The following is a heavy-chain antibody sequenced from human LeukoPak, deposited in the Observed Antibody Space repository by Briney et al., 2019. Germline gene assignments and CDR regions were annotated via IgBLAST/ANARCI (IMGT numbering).Heavy chain of an antibody. Sequence: GGSLRLSCAASGFTFSTYWMHWVRQAPGKGLVWVSRVDSDGSSVTYADSVSGRFTVSRDNAKNTLYLQMDSLGVEDTAVYYCARDQTYYDFWTGHYTAHYFDSWGQGTLVTVSS. CDR2: VDSDGSSV. D-gene: IGHD3-3*01. J-gene: IGHJ4*02. CDR1: GFTFSTYW. CDR3: ARDQTYYDFWTGHYTAHYFDS. V-gene: IGHV3-74*03.